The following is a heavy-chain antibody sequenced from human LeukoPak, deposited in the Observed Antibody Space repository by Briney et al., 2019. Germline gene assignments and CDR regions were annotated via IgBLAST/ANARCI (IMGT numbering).Heavy chain of an antibody. CDR1: GFTFSSYG. CDR3: ARGGGYYGSGSYNPLLPFDY. D-gene: IGHD3-10*01. Sequence: PGGSLRLSCAASGFTFSSYGMHWVRQAPGKGLEWVAVIWYDGSNKYYADSVKGRFTISRDNSKNTLYLQMNSLRAEDTAVYYCARGGGYYGSGSYNPLLPFDYWGQGTLVTVSS. V-gene: IGHV3-33*01. CDR2: IWYDGSNK. J-gene: IGHJ4*02.